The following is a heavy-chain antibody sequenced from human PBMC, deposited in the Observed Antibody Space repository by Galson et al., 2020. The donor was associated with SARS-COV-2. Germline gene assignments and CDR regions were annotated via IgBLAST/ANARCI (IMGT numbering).Heavy chain of an antibody. CDR1: GFTFSSYW. J-gene: IGHJ4*02. CDR2: TNSDGSDT. Sequence: GGSLGLSCAVSGFTFSSYWMHWVRQAPGKGLVWVAHTNSDGSDTTYADSVRGRFTISRDNTKNTLYLQMNSLRAEDTAVYYCARVGTAATGTDYWGQGTLVTVSS. V-gene: IGHV3-74*01. CDR3: ARVGTAATGTDY. D-gene: IGHD6-13*01.